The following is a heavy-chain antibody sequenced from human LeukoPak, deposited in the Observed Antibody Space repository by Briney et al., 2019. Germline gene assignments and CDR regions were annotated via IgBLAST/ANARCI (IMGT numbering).Heavy chain of an antibody. CDR1: GGSFSGYY. V-gene: IGHV4-59*10. D-gene: IGHD6-13*01. Sequence: SETLSLTCAVYGGSFSGYYWSWIRQPPGKGLEWIGRIYTSGSTNYNPSLKSRVTMSVDTSKNQFSLKLSSVTAADTAVYYCARGGGGSWYGTVDYWGQGTLVTVSS. CDR3: ARGGGGSWYGTVDY. CDR2: IYTSGST. J-gene: IGHJ4*02.